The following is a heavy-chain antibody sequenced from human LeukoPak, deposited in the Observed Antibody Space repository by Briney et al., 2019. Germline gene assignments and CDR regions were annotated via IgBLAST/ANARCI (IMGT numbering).Heavy chain of an antibody. D-gene: IGHD6-19*01. CDR1: GFTFSSYG. V-gene: IGHV3-33*08. Sequence: GGSLRLSCAASGFTFSSYGMHWVRQAPGKGLEWVAVIWYDGSNKYYADSVKGRFTISRDNSKNTLYLQMNSLRAEDTAVYYCARGPGYGRSSGEDFDYWGQGTLVTVSS. CDR2: IWYDGSNK. CDR3: ARGPGYGRSSGEDFDY. J-gene: IGHJ4*02.